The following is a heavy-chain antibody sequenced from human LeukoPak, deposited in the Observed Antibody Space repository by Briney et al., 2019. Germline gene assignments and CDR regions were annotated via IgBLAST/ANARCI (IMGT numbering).Heavy chain of an antibody. D-gene: IGHD2-15*01. CDR1: GXTFSSYW. CDR2: INSDGSST. J-gene: IGHJ4*02. V-gene: IGHV3-74*01. Sequence: PGGSLRLSCAASGXTFSSYWMHWVRQAPGKGLVWVSRINSDGSSTGYADSVKGRFTISRNNSKNTLYLQMKSLRAEDTAVYYCAKDGYCSDGSCYPNFFDAWGQGTLVTVSS. CDR3: AKDGYCSDGSCYPNFFDA.